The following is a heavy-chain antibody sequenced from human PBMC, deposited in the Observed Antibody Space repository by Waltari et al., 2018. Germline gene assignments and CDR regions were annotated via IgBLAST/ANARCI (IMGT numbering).Heavy chain of an antibody. CDR3: AILRGSSGWYGY. D-gene: IGHD6-19*01. J-gene: IGHJ4*02. V-gene: IGHV1-2*06. Sequence: QVQLVQSGAEVKKPGAAVKVSCKASGYTFTSYYMHWLRQAPGQGLEWMGRINPNSGGTNYAQKFQGRVTMTRDTSISTAYMELSRLRSDDTAVYYCAILRGSSGWYGYWGQGTLVTVSS. CDR1: GYTFTSYY. CDR2: INPNSGGT.